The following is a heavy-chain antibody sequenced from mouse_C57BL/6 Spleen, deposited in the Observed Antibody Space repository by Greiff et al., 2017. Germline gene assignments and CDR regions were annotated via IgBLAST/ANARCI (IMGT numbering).Heavy chain of an antibody. CDR3: ARCLTTVVATRYYFDY. CDR1: GYNFTSYW. CDR2: IDPSDSYT. Sequence: VQLQQPGAELVMPGASVKLSCKASGYNFTSYWMHWVKQRPGQGLEWIGEIDPSDSYTNYNQKFKGKSTLTVDKSSSTAYMQLSSLTSEDSAVYYCARCLTTVVATRYYFDYWGQGTTLTVSS. V-gene: IGHV1-69*01. J-gene: IGHJ2*01. D-gene: IGHD1-1*01.